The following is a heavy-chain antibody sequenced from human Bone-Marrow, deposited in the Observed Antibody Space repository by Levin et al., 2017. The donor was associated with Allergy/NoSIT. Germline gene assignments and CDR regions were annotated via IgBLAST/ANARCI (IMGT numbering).Heavy chain of an antibody. Sequence: GGSLRLSCAASGFTLSNYWMSWVRQVPGKGLEWVAHIKQDGNEKYYVDSVKDRFTISRDNAKNSLYLQMDSLRAEATAVYFCARNRVDDWGQGTLVTVSS. CDR1: GFTLSNYW. CDR2: IKQDGNEK. CDR3: ARNRVDD. D-gene: IGHD1-14*01. V-gene: IGHV3-7*04. J-gene: IGHJ4*02.